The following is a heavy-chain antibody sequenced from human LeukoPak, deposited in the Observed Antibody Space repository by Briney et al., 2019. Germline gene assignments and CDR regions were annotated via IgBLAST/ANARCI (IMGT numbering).Heavy chain of an antibody. Sequence: KTSETLSLTCAVSGGSISSSNWWSWVRQPPGKGLEWIGEINHSGSTNYNPSLKSRVTISVDKSKNQFSLKLSSVTAADTAVYYCARVEVVAAILDYWGQGTLVTVSS. D-gene: IGHD2-15*01. CDR1: GGSISSSNW. CDR3: ARVEVVAAILDY. CDR2: INHSGST. J-gene: IGHJ4*02. V-gene: IGHV4-4*02.